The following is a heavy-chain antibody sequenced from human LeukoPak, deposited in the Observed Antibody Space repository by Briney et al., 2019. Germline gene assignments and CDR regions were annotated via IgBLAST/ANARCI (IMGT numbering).Heavy chain of an antibody. D-gene: IGHD6-6*01. V-gene: IGHV3-23*01. Sequence: GGSLRLSCAASGFTFSSYAMSWVRQAPGKGLEWVSAISGSGGSTYYADSVKGRFTISRDNSKNTLYLQMNSLRAEDTAVYYCARDLVSAYSSSSYWGQGTLVTVSS. CDR3: ARDLVSAYSSSSY. CDR2: ISGSGGST. J-gene: IGHJ4*02. CDR1: GFTFSSYA.